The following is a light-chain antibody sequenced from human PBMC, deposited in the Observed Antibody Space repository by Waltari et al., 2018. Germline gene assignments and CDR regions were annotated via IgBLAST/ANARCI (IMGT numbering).Light chain of an antibody. V-gene: IGKV1-5*03. CDR2: KTS. Sequence: DIQMTQSPSTLSASMGDRVTITCRASQTVNSWLAWYQQKPGQAPKLLIYKTSALESGVPSRFRGSGSGTEFPLTISSLQPDDFATYYCQQYNSYPYTFGQGTNLEI. J-gene: IGKJ2*01. CDR1: QTVNSW. CDR3: QQYNSYPYT.